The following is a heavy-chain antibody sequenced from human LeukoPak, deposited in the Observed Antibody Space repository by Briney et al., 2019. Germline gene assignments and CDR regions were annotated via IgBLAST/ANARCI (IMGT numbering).Heavy chain of an antibody. CDR2: INHSGST. CDR1: GGSISSSSYY. Sequence: SETLSLTCSVSGGSISSSSYYWGWIRQPPGKGLEWIGEINHSGSTNYNPSLKSRVTISVDTSKNQFSLKLSSVTAADTAVYYCAGVPGIAVAGPRSDPWGQGTLVTVSS. D-gene: IGHD6-19*01. CDR3: AGVPGIAVAGPRSDP. V-gene: IGHV4-39*07. J-gene: IGHJ5*02.